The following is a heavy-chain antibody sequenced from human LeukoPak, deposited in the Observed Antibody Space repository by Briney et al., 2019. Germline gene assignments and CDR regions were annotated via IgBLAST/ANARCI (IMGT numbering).Heavy chain of an antibody. J-gene: IGHJ4*02. V-gene: IGHV3-30*03. CDR1: GFTFSSYG. D-gene: IGHD1-26*01. Sequence: GRSLRLSCAASGFTFSSYGMHWVRQAPGKGLEWVAVISYDGSNKYYADSVKGRFTISRDNSKNTLYLQMNSLRAEDTAVYYCARDKIVGATDSFDYWGQGTLVTVSS. CDR3: ARDKIVGATDSFDY. CDR2: ISYDGSNK.